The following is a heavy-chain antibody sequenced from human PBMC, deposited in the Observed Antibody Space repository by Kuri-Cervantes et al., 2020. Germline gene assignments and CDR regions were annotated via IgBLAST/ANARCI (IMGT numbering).Heavy chain of an antibody. D-gene: IGHD2-2*01. V-gene: IGHV5-51*01. CDR3: ARIVVVPAAKAYYYMDV. Sequence: GESLKISCKGSGYSFTSYWIGWVRQIPGKGLEWMGIIYPGDSDTRYSPSFQGQVTISADNSISTAYLQWSSLKAADTAMYYCARIVVVPAAKAYYYMDVWGKGTTVTVSS. J-gene: IGHJ6*03. CDR2: IYPGDSDT. CDR1: GYSFTSYW.